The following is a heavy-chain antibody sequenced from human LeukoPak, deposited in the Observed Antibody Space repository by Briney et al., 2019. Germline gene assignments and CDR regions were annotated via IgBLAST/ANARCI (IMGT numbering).Heavy chain of an antibody. CDR1: GGSISSYY. J-gene: IGHJ2*01. D-gene: IGHD1-26*01. CDR2: IYYSGST. Sequence: ASETLCLTCTVSGGSISSYYWSWIRQPPGKGLEWIGYIYYSGSTNYNPSLKSRVTISVDTSKNQFSLKLSSVTAADTAVYYCARGLAISDWYFDLWGRGTLVTVSS. CDR3: ARGLAISDWYFDL. V-gene: IGHV4-59*01.